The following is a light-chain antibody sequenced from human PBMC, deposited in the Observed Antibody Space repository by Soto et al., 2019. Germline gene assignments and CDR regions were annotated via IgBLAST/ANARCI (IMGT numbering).Light chain of an antibody. CDR2: DVS. Sequence: VLIQSPATLSLSPGERATLSCRASHTVANFLAWYQHKAGQAPRLLIYDVSNRATGIPARFSGSGSGTDFTLTISSLEPDDYLVYYCQHRSYCPPPFG. V-gene: IGKV3-11*01. CDR3: QHRSYCPPP. J-gene: IGKJ4*01. CDR1: HTVANF.